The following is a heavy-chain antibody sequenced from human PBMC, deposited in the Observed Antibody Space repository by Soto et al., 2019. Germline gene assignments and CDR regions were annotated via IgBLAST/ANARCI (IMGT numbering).Heavy chain of an antibody. J-gene: IGHJ4*02. Sequence: QVQLVQSGAEVKQPGASVKVSCKASGYTFNDYGFSWVRRAPGQGLEWMGWISANNGNTKYAPKVQGRVTMTTDTSTSPAYMDLRSLRSDDTAVYYCARGWLTRRGEDYWGQGTLVTVSS. V-gene: IGHV1-18*01. D-gene: IGHD3-10*01. CDR3: ARGWLTRRGEDY. CDR1: GYTFNDYG. CDR2: ISANNGNT.